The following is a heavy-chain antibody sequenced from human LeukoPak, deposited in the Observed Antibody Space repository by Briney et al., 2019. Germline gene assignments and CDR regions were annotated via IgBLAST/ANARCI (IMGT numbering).Heavy chain of an antibody. J-gene: IGHJ6*02. CDR3: ARDYVAPYYYYGMDV. D-gene: IGHD3-16*01. CDR1: GGTFSSYA. Sequence: SVKVSCKASGGTFSSYAISWVRQAPGQGLEWMGRIIPIFGIANYAQKFQGRVTITADKFTSTAYMELSSLRSEDTAVYYCARDYVAPYYYYGMDVWGQGTTVTVSS. CDR2: IIPIFGIA. V-gene: IGHV1-69*04.